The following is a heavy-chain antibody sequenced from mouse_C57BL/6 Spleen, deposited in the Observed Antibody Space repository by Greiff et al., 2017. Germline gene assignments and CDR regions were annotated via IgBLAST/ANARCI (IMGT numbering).Heavy chain of an antibody. J-gene: IGHJ4*01. CDR2: IDPSDSET. D-gene: IGHD1-1*01. CDR3: AREYYGSSPYAMDY. V-gene: IGHV1-52*01. CDR1: GYTFTSYW. Sequence: QVQLQQPGAELVRPGSSVKLSCKASGYTFTSYWMHWVKQRPIQGLEWIGNIDPSDSETHYNQKFKDKATLTVDKSSSTAYMQLSSLTSEDSAVYYCAREYYGSSPYAMDYWGQGTSVTVSS.